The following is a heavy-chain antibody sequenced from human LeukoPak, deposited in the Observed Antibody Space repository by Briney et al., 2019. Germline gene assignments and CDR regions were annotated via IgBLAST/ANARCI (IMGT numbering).Heavy chain of an antibody. Sequence: GGSLRLSCAASGFTFSSYEMNWVRQAPGKGLEWVSYIGSSGSTIYYADSVKGRFTISRDNAKNSLYLQMNSLRAEDTAVYYCARDPPLPAIVGPSYYDYWGQGTLVTVPS. V-gene: IGHV3-48*03. CDR1: GFTFSSYE. J-gene: IGHJ4*02. D-gene: IGHD1-26*01. CDR3: ARDPPLPAIVGPSYYDY. CDR2: IGSSGSTI.